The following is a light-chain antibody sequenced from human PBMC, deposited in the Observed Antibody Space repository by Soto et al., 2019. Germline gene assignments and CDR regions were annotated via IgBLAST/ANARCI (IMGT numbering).Light chain of an antibody. Sequence: QSALTQPASVSGSPGQSITISCTGTSSDIGGYDYVSWYQQHPGRAPKLMIYEVSNRPSGVSNRFSGSKSGNTASLTISGLQAEDEAHYYCSSYTSSPSYVFGTGTKLTVL. V-gene: IGLV2-14*01. J-gene: IGLJ1*01. CDR3: SSYTSSPSYV. CDR1: SSDIGGYDY. CDR2: EVS.